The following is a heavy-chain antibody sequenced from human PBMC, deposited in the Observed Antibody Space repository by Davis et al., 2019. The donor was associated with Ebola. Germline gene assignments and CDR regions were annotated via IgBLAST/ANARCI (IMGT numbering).Heavy chain of an antibody. D-gene: IGHD6-19*01. CDR1: GYTFTGYY. CDR2: INPNSGGT. V-gene: IGHV1-2*04. Sequence: ASVKVSCKASGYTFTGYYMHWVRQAPGQGLEWMGWINPNSGGTNYAQKFQGWVTMTRDTSISTAYMELSRLRSDDTPVYYCAREVYSSGWYDSFWFDPWGQGTLVTVSS. CDR3: AREVYSSGWYDSFWFDP. J-gene: IGHJ5*02.